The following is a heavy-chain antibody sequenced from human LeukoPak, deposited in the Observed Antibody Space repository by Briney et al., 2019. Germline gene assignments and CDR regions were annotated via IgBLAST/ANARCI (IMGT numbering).Heavy chain of an antibody. CDR3: VRDRTLGVRDGFILA. Sequence: GGSLRLSCAASGFTFSAYNMIWVRQAPGKGLEWLSYISGSSSAIYYADSVQGRFTISRDNAKNSLSLQMGSLRVEDTAVYYCVRDRTLGVRDGFILAWGQGTLVTVSS. J-gene: IGHJ5*02. CDR2: ISGSSSAI. D-gene: IGHD5-24*01. V-gene: IGHV3-48*01. CDR1: GFTFSAYN.